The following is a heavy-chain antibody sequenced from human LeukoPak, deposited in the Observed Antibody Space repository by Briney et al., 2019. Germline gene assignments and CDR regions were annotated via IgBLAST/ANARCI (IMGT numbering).Heavy chain of an antibody. CDR2: IHTNSGKT. CDR1: GYTFRSYE. CDR3: ARGHYGGNRYFDI. D-gene: IGHD4-23*01. Sequence: ASVKVSCKASGYTFRSYEINWVRQAPGQGLEWVGWIHTNSGKTGYAQKFQGRVTMTRDTSTETAFMELSSLKFDDTAIFYCARGHYGGNRYFDIWGQGTLVTVSS. V-gene: IGHV1-8*01. J-gene: IGHJ4*02.